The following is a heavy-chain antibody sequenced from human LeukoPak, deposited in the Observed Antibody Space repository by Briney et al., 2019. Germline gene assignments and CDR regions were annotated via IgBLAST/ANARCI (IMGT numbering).Heavy chain of an antibody. V-gene: IGHV3-66*01. J-gene: IGHJ6*03. CDR3: AKEEYYYGSGYYYYYMDV. Sequence: GGSLRLSCAVSGITVSNNYMSWVRQAPGKGLEWVSVIYSGGSTYYADSVKGRFNIYRDNSKSTLYLQMNSLRAEDTAVYYCAKEEYYYGSGYYYYYMDVWGKGTTVTVSS. D-gene: IGHD3-10*01. CDR1: GITVSNNY. CDR2: IYSGGST.